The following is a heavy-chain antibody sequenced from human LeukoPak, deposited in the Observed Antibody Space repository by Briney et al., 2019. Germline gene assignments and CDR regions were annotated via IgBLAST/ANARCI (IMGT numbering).Heavy chain of an antibody. CDR3: AREGLNMVRGVIPKEAWGWFDP. V-gene: IGHV4-61*02. CDR2: IYTSGST. CDR1: GGSISSGGYY. J-gene: IGHJ5*02. Sequence: PSQTLSLTCTVSGGSISSGGYYWNWIRQPAGKGLEWIGRIYTSGSTNYNPSLKSRVTVSVDTSKNQFSLKLSSVTAADTAVYYCAREGLNMVRGVIPKEAWGWFDPWGQGTLVTVSS. D-gene: IGHD3-10*01.